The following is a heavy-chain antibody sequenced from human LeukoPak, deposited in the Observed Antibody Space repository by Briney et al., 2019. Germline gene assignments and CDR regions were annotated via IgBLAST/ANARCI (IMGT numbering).Heavy chain of an antibody. V-gene: IGHV4-39*01. J-gene: IGHJ5*01. CDR3: VRHDGRGGATMGAFDS. Sequence: SETLSLTCTVSAASISSSSHHWGWIRQSPGKGLEWIGSVYYGRTTYYSSSLDSRVTISLDTCANQFSLQLNSVTAADTAVYYCVRHDGRGGATMGAFDSWGQGSLVTVSS. CDR1: AASISSSSHH. CDR2: VYYGRTT. D-gene: IGHD4/OR15-4a*01.